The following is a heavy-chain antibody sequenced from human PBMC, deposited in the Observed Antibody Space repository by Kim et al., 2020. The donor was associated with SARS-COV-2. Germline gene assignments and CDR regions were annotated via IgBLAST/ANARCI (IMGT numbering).Heavy chain of an antibody. CDR1: GYTFTSYY. D-gene: IGHD4-17*01. V-gene: IGHV1-46*01. CDR3: ARDYVFKSKNTPADYGADY. Sequence: ASVKVSCKASGYTFTSYYMHWVRQAPGQGLEWMGIINPSGGSTSYAQKFQGRVTMTRDTSTSTVYMELSSLRSEDTAVYYCARDYVFKSKNTPADYGADYWGQGTLVTVSS. J-gene: IGHJ4*02. CDR2: INPSGGST.